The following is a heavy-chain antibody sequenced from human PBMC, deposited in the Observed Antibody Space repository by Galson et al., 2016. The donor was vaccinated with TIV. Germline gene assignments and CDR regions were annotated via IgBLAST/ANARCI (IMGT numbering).Heavy chain of an antibody. J-gene: IGHJ3*02. D-gene: IGHD4-17*01. CDR1: GYTFTDYY. CDR2: INPASGGT. V-gene: IGHV1-2*02. CDR3: ARDPSPVTTSPFDI. Sequence: SVKVSCKASGYTFTDYYIHFVRQAPGQGLEWMGWINPASGGTNLAQKFQGRVTMTRDTSINTAYMELSNLKSDDTAVYYCARDPSPVTTSPFDIWGQGTMVTVSS.